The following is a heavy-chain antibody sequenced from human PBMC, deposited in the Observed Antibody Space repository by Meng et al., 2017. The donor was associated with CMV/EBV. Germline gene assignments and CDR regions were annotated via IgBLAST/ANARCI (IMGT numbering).Heavy chain of an antibody. CDR2: IFSNDEK. J-gene: IGHJ6*02. V-gene: IGHV2-26*01. CDR1: GFSLRNARMG. Sequence: SGPTLVKPPETLTLTCTVSGFSLRNARMGVSWIRQPPGKALEWLAHIFSNDEKSYSTSLKSRLTISKDTSKSQVVLTMTNMDPVDTATYYCARIGILYYYYGMDVWGQGTTVTVSS. CDR3: ARIGILYYYYGMDV.